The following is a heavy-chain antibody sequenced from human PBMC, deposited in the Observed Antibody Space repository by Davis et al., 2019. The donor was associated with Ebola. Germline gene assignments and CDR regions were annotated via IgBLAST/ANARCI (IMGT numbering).Heavy chain of an antibody. CDR1: GFTFSGSA. J-gene: IGHJ6*03. D-gene: IGHD2-2*01. Sequence: GESLKISCAASGFTFSGSAMHWVRQASGKGLEWVGRIRSKANSYATEYAASVKGRFTISRDDSKNTAYLQMNSLKTEDTAVYYCTTDGVPAPTRGVYYHYYYMDVWGKGTTVTVSS. CDR2: IRSKANSYAT. CDR3: TTDGVPAPTRGVYYHYYYMDV. V-gene: IGHV3-73*01.